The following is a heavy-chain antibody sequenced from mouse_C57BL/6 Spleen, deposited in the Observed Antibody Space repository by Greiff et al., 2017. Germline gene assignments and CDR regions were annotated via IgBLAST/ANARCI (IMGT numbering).Heavy chain of an antibody. J-gene: IGHJ1*03. V-gene: IGHV10-1*01. D-gene: IGHD1-1*01. CDR2: IRSKSNNYAT. CDR1: GFSFNTYA. Sequence: DVKLVESGGGLVQPKGSLKLSCAASGFSFNTYAMNWVRQAPGKGLEWVARIRSKSNNYATYYADSVKDRFTISRDDSESMLYLQMNNLQTVDTAMYYCVSNYYGSSSWYFDFWGTGTTVTVSS. CDR3: VSNYYGSSSWYFDF.